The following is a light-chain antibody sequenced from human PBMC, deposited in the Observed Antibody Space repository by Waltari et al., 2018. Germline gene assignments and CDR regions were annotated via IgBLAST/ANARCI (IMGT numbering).Light chain of an antibody. J-gene: IGLJ1*01. Sequence: SYDLTQPPSVSVSPGQTATITCSGAKLGDKYVFWYQQKPGQSPVLVLYQDAKRPSGIPARFSGSNSGNTATLTIRMTQPMDEADYYCQVWDTTRGFYGSGTKVTVL. CDR3: QVWDTTRGF. CDR2: QDA. V-gene: IGLV3-1*01. CDR1: KLGDKY.